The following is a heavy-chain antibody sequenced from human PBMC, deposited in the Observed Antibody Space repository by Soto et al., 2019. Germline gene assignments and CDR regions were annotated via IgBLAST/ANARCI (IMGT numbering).Heavy chain of an antibody. D-gene: IGHD3-16*01. V-gene: IGHV3-30*03. CDR1: RFTFSDYG. CDR2: ISHHGIRT. J-gene: IGHJ6*02. CDR3: ARGLRGAYYYGMDV. Sequence: GGSLRLSCAAARFTFSDYGVHWVRQAPGKGLQWLATISHHGIRTHYADSVMGRFTISRDNAKNTLYLQMNSLRAEDTAVYYCARGLRGAYYYGMDVWGQGTTVTVSS.